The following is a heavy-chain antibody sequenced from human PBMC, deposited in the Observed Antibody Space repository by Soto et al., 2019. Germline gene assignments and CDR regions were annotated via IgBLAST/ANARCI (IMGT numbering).Heavy chain of an antibody. Sequence: GESLKISCKGSGYSFTNYWIGWVRQMPGKGLEWMGIIYPGDSDTRYSPSFQGQVSISADKSISTAYLQWSSLKASDTAMYYCARQYRSSTSCYKGMDVWGQGTTVTVSS. CDR3: ARQYRSSTSCYKGMDV. V-gene: IGHV5-51*01. D-gene: IGHD2-2*02. CDR2: IYPGDSDT. CDR1: GYSFTNYW. J-gene: IGHJ6*02.